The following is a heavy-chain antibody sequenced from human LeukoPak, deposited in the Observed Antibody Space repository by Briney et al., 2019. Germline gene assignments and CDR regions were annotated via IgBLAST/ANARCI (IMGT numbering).Heavy chain of an antibody. V-gene: IGHV3-7*03. CDR2: IKQDGSEK. Sequence: GGSLRLSCAASGFTFSSYWMSWVRQAPGKGLEWVANIKQDGSEKYYVDSVKGRFTISRGNAKNSLYLQMNSLRAEDTAVYYCAREGDSSSSRGFDYWGQGTLVTVSS. J-gene: IGHJ4*02. CDR3: AREGDSSSSRGFDY. CDR1: GFTFSSYW. D-gene: IGHD6-6*01.